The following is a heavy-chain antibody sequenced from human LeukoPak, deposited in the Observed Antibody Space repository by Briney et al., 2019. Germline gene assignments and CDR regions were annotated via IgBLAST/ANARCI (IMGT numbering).Heavy chain of an antibody. CDR3: TKWSGFGDD. CDR2: ISGSGDST. CDR1: GFTLSSNS. V-gene: IGHV3-23*01. Sequence: QPGGSLRLSCAASGFTLSSNSMTWVRQTPGKGLEWVSGISGSGDSTFYADSVKGRFTISRDNSRNTLYLQMSSLRPEDTAAYYCTKWSGFGDDWGQGTLVTVSS. J-gene: IGHJ4*02. D-gene: IGHD3-10*01.